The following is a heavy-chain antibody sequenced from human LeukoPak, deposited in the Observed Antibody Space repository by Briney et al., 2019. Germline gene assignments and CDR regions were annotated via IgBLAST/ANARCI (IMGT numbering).Heavy chain of an antibody. V-gene: IGHV3-9*01. D-gene: IGHD3-10*01. CDR1: GFTFDDYA. Sequence: GRSLRLSCAASGFTFDDYAMHWVRQPPGKGLEWVSGISWNSDSIGYADSVKGRFTSSRDNAKNSLYLQMNSLRTEDTALYYCAKDPSGRGSLPQDYWGQGTLVTVSS. CDR2: ISWNSDSI. CDR3: AKDPSGRGSLPQDY. J-gene: IGHJ4*02.